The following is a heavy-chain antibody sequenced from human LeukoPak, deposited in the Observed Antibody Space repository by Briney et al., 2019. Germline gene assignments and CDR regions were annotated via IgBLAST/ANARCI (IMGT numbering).Heavy chain of an antibody. Sequence: GASVKVSCKPSGYTFSSYGINWVRQAPGQGPEWMGWINSYNGDTNYAQKLQGRVTMTTDTSTSTAYMELRSLRSDDTAVYYCARDKDFWSGYEPGENWFDPWGQGTLVTVSS. J-gene: IGHJ5*02. CDR2: INSYNGDT. CDR1: GYTFSSYG. CDR3: ARDKDFWSGYEPGENWFDP. D-gene: IGHD3-3*01. V-gene: IGHV1-18*01.